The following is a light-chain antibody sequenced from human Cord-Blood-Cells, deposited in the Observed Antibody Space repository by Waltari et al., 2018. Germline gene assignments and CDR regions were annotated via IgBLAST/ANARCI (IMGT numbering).Light chain of an antibody. Sequence: EIVMTQSAATLSVSPAERATLSCRASQSVSSNLAWYQQKPGQAPRLLIYGASTRATGIPARFSGSGSGTEFTLTISSLQSEDFAVYYCQQYNNWPLTFGGGTKVEIK. CDR3: QQYNNWPLT. CDR1: QSVSSN. J-gene: IGKJ4*01. V-gene: IGKV3-15*01. CDR2: GAS.